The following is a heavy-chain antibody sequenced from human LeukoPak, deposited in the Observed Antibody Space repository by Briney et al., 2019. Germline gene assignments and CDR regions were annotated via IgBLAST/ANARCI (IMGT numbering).Heavy chain of an antibody. CDR1: GYSFTSYW. Sequence: GESLKISCKGSGYSFTSYWIGWVRPMPGKGLEWMGIIYPGDSDTRYSPSFQGQVTISADKSISTAYLQWSSLKASDTTMYYCARGRGHIVVVTAIPVGYYFDYWGQGTLVTVSS. D-gene: IGHD2-21*02. J-gene: IGHJ4*02. CDR2: IYPGDSDT. V-gene: IGHV5-51*01. CDR3: ARGRGHIVVVTAIPVGYYFDY.